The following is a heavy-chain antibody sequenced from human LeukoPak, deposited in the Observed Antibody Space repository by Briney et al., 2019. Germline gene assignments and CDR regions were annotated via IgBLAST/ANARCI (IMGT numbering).Heavy chain of an antibody. Sequence: SETLSLTCVVSGYSISNGYYWGWIQHPPGKGLEWIESIFHSGNTYYNPSLKSRVTMSVDTSKNQFSLRLTSVTAADTAAYYCARFRRGWYFDYWSQGTLVTVSS. J-gene: IGHJ4*02. CDR1: GYSISNGYY. V-gene: IGHV4-38-2*01. CDR2: IFHSGNT. D-gene: IGHD3-10*01. CDR3: ARFRRGWYFDY.